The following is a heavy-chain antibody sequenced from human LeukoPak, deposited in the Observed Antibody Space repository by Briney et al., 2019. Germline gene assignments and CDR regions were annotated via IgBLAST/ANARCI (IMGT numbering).Heavy chain of an antibody. CDR3: AKESSEEYSYGPLDY. V-gene: IGHV3-30*02. CDR2: IRYDGSNK. D-gene: IGHD5-18*01. CDR1: GFTFSSYG. Sequence: GGSLRLSCAASGFTFSSYGMHWVRQAPGKGLEWVAFIRYDGSNKYYADCVKGRFTMSRNNSKNTLYLQMNGLRAEDTAAYYCAKESSEEYSYGPLDYWGQGTLVTVSS. J-gene: IGHJ4*02.